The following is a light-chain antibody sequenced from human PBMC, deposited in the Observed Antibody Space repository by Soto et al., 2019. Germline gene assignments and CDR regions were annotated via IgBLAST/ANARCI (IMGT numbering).Light chain of an antibody. CDR3: QQYSGSPLT. CDR2: GAS. CDR1: QSVSSSY. Sequence: EIVLTQSPGTLYWSAGERATLSCKASQSVSSSYLAWYQQKPGQAPRLLIYGASSRATGIPDRFSGSGSGTDFTLTISRLEPEDFAVYYCQQYSGSPLTFGGGTKVEIK. V-gene: IGKV3-20*01. J-gene: IGKJ4*01.